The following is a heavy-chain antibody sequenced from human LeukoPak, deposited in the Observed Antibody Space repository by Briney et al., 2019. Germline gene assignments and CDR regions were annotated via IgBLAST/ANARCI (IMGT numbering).Heavy chain of an antibody. CDR2: IKQEGNEK. V-gene: IGHV3-7*01. CDR3: ARDTLGEGEDANYAVYYFDY. J-gene: IGHJ4*02. CDR1: GFRFNTYW. D-gene: IGHD4/OR15-4a*01. Sequence: GGSLRLSCAASGFRFNTYWMSWVRQAPGKGLDWVANIKQEGNEKYYADSVKGRSTISRDNGKNSLDLQMNSLRADDTAVYYCARDTLGEGEDANYAVYYFDYWGQGTVVTVSS.